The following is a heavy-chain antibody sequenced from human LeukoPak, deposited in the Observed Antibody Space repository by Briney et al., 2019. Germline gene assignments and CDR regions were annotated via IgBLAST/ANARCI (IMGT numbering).Heavy chain of an antibody. CDR3: ARDLTIFGVAQYYFDY. CDR2: INPNSGGT. Sequence: GASVKVSCKASGYTFTGYYMHWVRQAPGQGLEWMGWINPNSGGTNYAQKFQGRVTMTRDTSISTAYMELSRLRCDDTAVYYCARDLTIFGVAQYYFDYWGQGTLVTVSS. V-gene: IGHV1-2*02. J-gene: IGHJ4*02. CDR1: GYTFTGYY. D-gene: IGHD3-3*01.